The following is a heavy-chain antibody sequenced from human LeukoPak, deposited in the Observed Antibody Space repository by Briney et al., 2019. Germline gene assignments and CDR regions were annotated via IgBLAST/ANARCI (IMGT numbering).Heavy chain of an antibody. CDR3: ARHSQGYYYDSSGYFPDY. V-gene: IGHV4-39*01. CDR1: GGSIRSSSYY. D-gene: IGHD3-22*01. Sequence: TSETLSLTCTVSGGSIRSSSYYWGWIRQPPGKGLEWIGSIYYSGSTYYNPSLKSRVTISVDTSKNQFSLKLSSVTAADTAVYYCARHSQGYYYDSSGYFPDYWGQGTLVTVSS. J-gene: IGHJ4*02. CDR2: IYYSGST.